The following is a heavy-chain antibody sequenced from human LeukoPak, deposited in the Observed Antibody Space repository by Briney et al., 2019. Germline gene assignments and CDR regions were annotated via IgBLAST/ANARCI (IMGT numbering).Heavy chain of an antibody. CDR3: ARGEYSSSWYFTN. CDR1: GFTFSSYG. Sequence: GGSLRLSCSGSGFTFSSYGMTWVRQAPGRGLEWVSAISGSGDSTYYADSVKGRFTVPRDNSKNTLFLQMNSLRAEDTAVYYCARGEYSSSWYFTNWGQGTLVTVSS. CDR2: ISGSGDST. D-gene: IGHD6-13*01. J-gene: IGHJ4*02. V-gene: IGHV3-23*01.